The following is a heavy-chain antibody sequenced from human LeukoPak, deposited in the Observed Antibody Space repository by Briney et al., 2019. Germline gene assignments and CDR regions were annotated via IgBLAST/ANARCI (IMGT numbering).Heavy chain of an antibody. CDR2: IYHSGST. V-gene: IGHV4-4*02. D-gene: IGHD5-24*01. CDR3: ARDRGPRWLQSLPRYYYYYYMDV. CDR1: GGSISSSNW. Sequence: SETLSLTCAVSGGSISSSNWWSWVRQPPGKGLEWIGEIYHSGSTYYNPSLKSRVTISVDTSKNQFSLKLSSVTAADTAVYYCARDRGPRWLQSLPRYYYYYYMDVWGKGTTVTVSS. J-gene: IGHJ6*03.